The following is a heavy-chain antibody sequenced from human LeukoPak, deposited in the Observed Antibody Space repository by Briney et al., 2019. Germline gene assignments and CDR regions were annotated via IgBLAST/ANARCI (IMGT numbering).Heavy chain of an antibody. D-gene: IGHD2-2*01. J-gene: IGHJ2*01. CDR3: ARYRRGMVVVPAADWYFDL. Sequence: SETLSLTCTVSGGSISSYYWSWIRQPAGKGLEWIGRIHTSGSTNYNPSLTSRVTMSVDTSKNQFSLKLSSMTAADTAMYYCARYRRGMVVVPAADWYFDLWGRGTLVTVSS. CDR2: IHTSGST. CDR1: GGSISSYY. V-gene: IGHV4-4*07.